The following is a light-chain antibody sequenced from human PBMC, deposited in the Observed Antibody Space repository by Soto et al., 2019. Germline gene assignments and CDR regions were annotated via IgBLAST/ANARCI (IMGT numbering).Light chain of an antibody. V-gene: IGLV2-23*01. J-gene: IGLJ2*01. Sequence: QSALTQPASVSGSPGQSITISCTGTSSDVGSYNLVSWYQHHPGKAPKLMIYEGSKRPSGVSNRFSGSKSGNTASLTISGLQAVDEADYYCCSYAGSSTYVFGGGTKVTVL. CDR2: EGS. CDR3: CSYAGSSTYV. CDR1: SSDVGSYNL.